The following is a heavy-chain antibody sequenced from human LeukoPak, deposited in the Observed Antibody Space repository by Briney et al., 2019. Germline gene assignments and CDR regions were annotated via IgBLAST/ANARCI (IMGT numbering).Heavy chain of an antibody. CDR3: AREPSNWGFDP. J-gene: IGHJ5*02. Sequence: ASVKVSCKASGGTFSSYAISWVRQAPGQGLEWMGGIIPIFGTANYAQKFRGRVTITADESTSTAYMELSSLRSEDTAVYYCAREPSNWGFDPWGQGTLVTVSS. CDR2: IIPIFGTA. D-gene: IGHD7-27*01. V-gene: IGHV1-69*13. CDR1: GGTFSSYA.